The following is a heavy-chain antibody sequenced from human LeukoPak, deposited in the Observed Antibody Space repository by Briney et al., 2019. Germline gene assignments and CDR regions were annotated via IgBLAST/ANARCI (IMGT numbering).Heavy chain of an antibody. CDR2: ISYDGSNK. J-gene: IGHJ5*02. CDR3: ARDPITMVRGVMWFDP. V-gene: IGHV3-30-3*01. Sequence: GESLRLSCAASGFTFSSYAMHWVRQGPGKGLEWVAVISYDGSNKYYADSVKGRFTISRDNSKNTLYLQMNSLRAEDTAVYYCARDPITMVRGVMWFDPWGQGTLVTVSS. D-gene: IGHD3-10*01. CDR1: GFTFSSYA.